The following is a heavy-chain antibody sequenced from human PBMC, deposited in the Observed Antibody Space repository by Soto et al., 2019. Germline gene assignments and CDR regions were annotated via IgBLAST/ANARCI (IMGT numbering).Heavy chain of an antibody. J-gene: IGHJ6*02. CDR3: AKARTYYDFWSGYLTDYYYYYGMDV. V-gene: IGHV3-30*18. CDR2: ISYDGSNK. CDR1: GFTFSSYG. D-gene: IGHD3-3*01. Sequence: GGSLRLSCAASGFTFSSYGMHWVRQAPGKGLEWVAVISYDGSNKYYADSVRGRFTIPRDNSKNTLYLQMNSLRAEDTAVYYCAKARTYYDFWSGYLTDYYYYYGMDVWGQGTTVTVLL.